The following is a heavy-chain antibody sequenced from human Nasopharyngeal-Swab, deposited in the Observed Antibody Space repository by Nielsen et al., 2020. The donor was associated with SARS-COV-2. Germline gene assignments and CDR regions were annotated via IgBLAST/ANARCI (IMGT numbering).Heavy chain of an antibody. V-gene: IGHV1-69*04. CDR3: TREYCSGGSCYGNYGMDV. Sequence: SVKVSCKASGGTFSSYAISWVRQAPGQGLEWMGRIIPILGIANYAQKFQGRVTITADKSTSTAYMELSSLRSEDTAVYYCTREYCSGGSCYGNYGMDVWGQGTTVTVSS. CDR2: IIPILGIA. CDR1: GGTFSSYA. D-gene: IGHD2-15*01. J-gene: IGHJ6*02.